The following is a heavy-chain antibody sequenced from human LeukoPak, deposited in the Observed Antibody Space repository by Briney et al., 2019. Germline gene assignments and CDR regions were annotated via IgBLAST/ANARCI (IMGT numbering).Heavy chain of an antibody. J-gene: IGHJ4*02. CDR2: ISSSGSTI. V-gene: IGHV3-48*03. Sequence: GGSLRLSCAASGFTFSSYEMNWVRQAPGKGLEWVSYISSSGSTIYYADSVKGRFTISRDNAKNSLNLQMNSLRAEDTAVYYCARPGGSGWAFDYWGQGTLVTVSS. D-gene: IGHD6-19*01. CDR1: GFTFSSYE. CDR3: ARPGGSGWAFDY.